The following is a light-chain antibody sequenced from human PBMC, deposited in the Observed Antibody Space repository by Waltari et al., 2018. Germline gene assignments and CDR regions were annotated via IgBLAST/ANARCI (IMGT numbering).Light chain of an antibody. CDR2: YDD. CDR3: AAWDDSLNGPV. J-gene: IGLJ3*02. CDR1: RSNIGNNA. Sequence: QSVLTQPPSVSEAPRQRVTIPCSGIRSNIGNNAVTWYQQLPGKAPKLLIYYDDLLPSGVSDRFSGSKSGTSASLAISGLQSEDEADYYCAAWDDSLNGPVFGGGTKLTVL. V-gene: IGLV1-36*01.